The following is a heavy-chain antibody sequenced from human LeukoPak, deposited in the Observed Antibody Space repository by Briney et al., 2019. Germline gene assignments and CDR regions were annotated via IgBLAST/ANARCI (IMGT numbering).Heavy chain of an antibody. CDR1: GFTFSTYE. CDR2: MSSTGDII. V-gene: IGHV3-48*03. CDR3: APDLRGAAWSLDY. Sequence: GGSLRLSCAASGFTFSTYEMHWVRQAPGKGLEWVSYMSSTGDIIYYADSVKGRFTISRDNSKNTLYLQMNSLRAEDTAVYYCAPDLRGAAWSLDYWGQGTLVTVSS. J-gene: IGHJ4*02. D-gene: IGHD2-15*01.